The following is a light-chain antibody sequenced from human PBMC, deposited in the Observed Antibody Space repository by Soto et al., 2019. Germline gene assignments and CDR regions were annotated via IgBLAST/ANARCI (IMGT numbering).Light chain of an antibody. CDR2: DVT. J-gene: IGLJ2*01. CDR3: TPYTTSSTLL. Sequence: QSALTQPASVSGSPGQSITISCTGTNSDIDGYKYVSWYQQHPGEAPKLVIYDVTDRPSGVSNRFSGSKSGNTASLTISGLQAEDEADYYCTPYTTSSTLLFGGGTKLTVL. V-gene: IGLV2-14*01. CDR1: NSDIDGYKY.